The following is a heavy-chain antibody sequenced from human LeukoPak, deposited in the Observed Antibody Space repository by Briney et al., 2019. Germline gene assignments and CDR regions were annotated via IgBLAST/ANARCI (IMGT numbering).Heavy chain of an antibody. V-gene: IGHV3-23*01. Sequence: GRSLRLSCAASGLTFSSFAVTWVRQAPGKGLEWVSGISGSGSTTYYADSVKGRFTISRDNSKNTLYLQMNSLRVEDTAIYYCAKGGRWDYYDSSHWGQGTMVTVSS. CDR3: AKGGRWDYYDSSH. D-gene: IGHD3-22*01. J-gene: IGHJ3*01. CDR1: GLTFSSFA. CDR2: ISGSGSTT.